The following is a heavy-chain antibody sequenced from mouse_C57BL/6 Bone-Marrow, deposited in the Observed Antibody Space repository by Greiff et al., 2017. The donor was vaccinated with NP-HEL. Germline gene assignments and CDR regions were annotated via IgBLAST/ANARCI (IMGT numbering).Heavy chain of an antibody. CDR2: IDPNSGGT. D-gene: IGHD3-3*01. CDR3: ARRTIRGPRYWYFDV. V-gene: IGHV1-72*01. CDR1: GYTFTSYW. J-gene: IGHJ1*03. Sequence: VQLQQPGAELVKPGASVKLSCKASGYTFTSYWMHWVKQRPGRGLEWIGRIDPNSGGTKYNEKFKSKATLTVDKPSSTAYMQLSSLTSEDSAVYYCARRTIRGPRYWYFDVWGTGTTVTVSS.